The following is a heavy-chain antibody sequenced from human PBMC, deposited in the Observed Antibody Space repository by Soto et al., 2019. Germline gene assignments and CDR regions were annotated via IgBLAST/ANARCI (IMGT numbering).Heavy chain of an antibody. CDR1: GYTFTSHY. V-gene: IGHV1-2*06. J-gene: IGHJ5*02. D-gene: IGHD1-26*01. Sequence: ASVKVSSKASGYTFTSHYMHWVRQAPGQELGWMGRINPNSGGTNYAQKFQGRVTMTRDTSISTAYTEVSSLRSEDTATYYCARVFGVGATGWFDPWGQGTLVTVSS. CDR2: INPNSGGT. CDR3: ARVFGVGATGWFDP.